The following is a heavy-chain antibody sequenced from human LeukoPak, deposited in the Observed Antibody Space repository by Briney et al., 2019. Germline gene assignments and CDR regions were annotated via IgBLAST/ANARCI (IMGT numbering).Heavy chain of an antibody. CDR2: IIPIFGTA. Sequence: GASVKVSCKASGGTFNSYAISWVRQAPGQGLEWMGGIIPIFGTANYAQKFQGRVTITTDESTSTAYMELSSLRSEDTAVYYCAREGSRGFDAFDIWGQGTMVTVSS. V-gene: IGHV1-69*05. CDR3: AREGSRGFDAFDI. CDR1: GGTFNSYA. J-gene: IGHJ3*02.